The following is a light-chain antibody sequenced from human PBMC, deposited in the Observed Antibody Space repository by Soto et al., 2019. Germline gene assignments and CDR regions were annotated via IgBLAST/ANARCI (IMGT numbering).Light chain of an antibody. CDR3: EAWDNSLSGHV. Sequence: QSVLTQPPSASGTPGQRVTISCSGSSSNIGKNTVHWFQQLPGAAPKVLIYTDNQRPSGVPDRFSGSKSGTSASLAISGLQSEDEADYYCEAWDNSLSGHVFRTGTKVTVL. CDR2: TDN. CDR1: SSNIGKNT. V-gene: IGLV1-44*01. J-gene: IGLJ1*01.